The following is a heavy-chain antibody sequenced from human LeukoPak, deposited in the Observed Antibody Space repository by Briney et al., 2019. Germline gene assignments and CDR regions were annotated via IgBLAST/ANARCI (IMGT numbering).Heavy chain of an antibody. J-gene: IGHJ4*02. CDR2: ISGSGGST. CDR1: GFTFSSYA. D-gene: IGHD4-17*01. Sequence: GGSLRLSCAASGFTFSSYAMSWVRQAPGKGLEWVSAISGSGGSTYYADSVKGRFTISRDNSKNTLYLQMNSLKAEDAALYYCAKGNYGEKIDYWGPGTLVTVSS. CDR3: AKGNYGEKIDY. V-gene: IGHV3-23*01.